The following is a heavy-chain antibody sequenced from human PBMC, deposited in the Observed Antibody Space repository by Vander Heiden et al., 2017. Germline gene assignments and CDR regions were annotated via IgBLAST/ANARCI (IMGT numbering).Heavy chain of an antibody. CDR2: FSGKGGNT. D-gene: IGHD4-17*01. J-gene: IGHJ4*02. CDR1: GFPFSGYA. CDR3: AKAPYGDYPPPPFDY. V-gene: IGHV3-23*01. Sequence: EVQLLESGGGLVQPGGSLGLSCAASGFPFSGYAMCWGREGPGKGLGWVSGFSGKGGNTYYADPVKGRFTISRDNYKNTLVRQKNSLRAEDTAVYYFAKAPYGDYPPPPFDYWGQGTLVTVSS.